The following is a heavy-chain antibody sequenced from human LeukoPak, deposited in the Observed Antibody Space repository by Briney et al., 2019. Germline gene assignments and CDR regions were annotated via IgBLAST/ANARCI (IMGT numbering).Heavy chain of an antibody. CDR2: ISHDGSNK. CDR3: AKVLQQWLVWWSFDH. Sequence: GGSLRLSCTVSGFTFSSYWMSWVRQAPGKGLEWVAVISHDGSNKYYADSVKGRFTISRDNSKNTLYLQMNSLKPEDTAVYYCAKVLQQWLVWWSFDHWGQGTLVTVSS. J-gene: IGHJ4*02. CDR1: GFTFSSYW. D-gene: IGHD6-19*01. V-gene: IGHV3-30*18.